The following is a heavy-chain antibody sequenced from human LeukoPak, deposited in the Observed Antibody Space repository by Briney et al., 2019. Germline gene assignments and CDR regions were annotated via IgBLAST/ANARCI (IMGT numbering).Heavy chain of an antibody. Sequence: GGSLRLSCAASGFTFSTNSMNWVRQAPGKGLEWVSSISSSSSYMFYADSVKGRFTISRDNAKKSLYLQMNSLRAEDTAVYYCARESIAAFDIWGQGTMVTVSS. CDR2: ISSSSSYM. CDR1: GFTFSTNS. D-gene: IGHD6-6*01. CDR3: ARESIAAFDI. J-gene: IGHJ3*02. V-gene: IGHV3-21*01.